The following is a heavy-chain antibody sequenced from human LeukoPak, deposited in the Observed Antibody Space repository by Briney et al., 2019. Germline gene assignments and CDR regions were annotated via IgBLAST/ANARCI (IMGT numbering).Heavy chain of an antibody. CDR1: GFTFSNYA. Sequence: GGPLRLSCGASGFTFSNYAMNWVRQVPGKGLEWVASISGSGGTTYYTDSVKGRFSISRDKTKNILYLQMNSLSAEDTAVHYCAKDLGIVVVPAAITYYYYGMDVWGQGTTVTVSS. D-gene: IGHD2-2*02. J-gene: IGHJ6*02. CDR2: ISGSGGTT. CDR3: AKDLGIVVVPAAITYYYYGMDV. V-gene: IGHV3-23*01.